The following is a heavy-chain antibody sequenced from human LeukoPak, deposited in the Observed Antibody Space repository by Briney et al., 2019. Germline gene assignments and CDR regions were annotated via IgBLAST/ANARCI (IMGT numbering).Heavy chain of an antibody. V-gene: IGHV3-23*01. D-gene: IGHD4-17*01. CDR1: GFTFSSYA. J-gene: IGHJ6*02. Sequence: GGSLRLSCAASGFTFSSYAMSWVRQAPGKGLEWVSAISGSGGSTYYADSVKGRFSISRDNSKNTLYLQMNSLRAEDTAVYYCAKGGGDYYYYGMDVWGQGTTVTVSS. CDR2: ISGSGGST. CDR3: AKGGGDYYYYGMDV.